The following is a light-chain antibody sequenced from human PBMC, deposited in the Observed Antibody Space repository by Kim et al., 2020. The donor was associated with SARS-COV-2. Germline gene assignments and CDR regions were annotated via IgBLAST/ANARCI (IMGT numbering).Light chain of an antibody. V-gene: IGKV3-11*01. CDR1: QSVGSY. J-gene: IGKJ4*01. CDR3: QQRANWPTVT. CDR2: DAS. Sequence: EIVLTQSPATLSLSPGERATLSCRASQSVGSYLAWYQQGPGQAPRLLIYDASNRATGIPARFSGSGSGTDFTLTINSLEPEDFAVYYCQQRANWPTVTFGGGTKVDIK.